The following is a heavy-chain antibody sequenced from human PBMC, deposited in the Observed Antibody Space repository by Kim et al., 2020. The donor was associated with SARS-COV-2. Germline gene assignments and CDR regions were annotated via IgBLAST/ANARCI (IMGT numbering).Heavy chain of an antibody. CDR1: GFTFSSYS. Sequence: GGSLRLSCAASGFTFSSYSMNWVRQAPGKGLEWVSSISSSSSYIYYADSVKGRFTISRDNAKNSLYLQMNSLRAEDTAVYYCARTHFGAITMVRGGGYGMDVWGQGTTVTVSS. V-gene: IGHV3-21*01. D-gene: IGHD3-10*01. CDR3: ARTHFGAITMVRGGGYGMDV. CDR2: ISSSSSYI. J-gene: IGHJ6*02.